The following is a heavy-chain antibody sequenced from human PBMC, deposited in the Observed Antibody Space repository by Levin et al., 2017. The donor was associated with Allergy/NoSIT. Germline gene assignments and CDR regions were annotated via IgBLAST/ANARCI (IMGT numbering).Heavy chain of an antibody. D-gene: IGHD1-26*01. CDR3: ARDRGGSYKARDAFDI. CDR1: GGSISSGGYY. J-gene: IGHJ3*02. V-gene: IGHV4-31*03. CDR2: IYYSGST. Sequence: SETLSLTCTVSGGSISSGGYYWSWIRQHPGKGLEWIGYIYYSGSTYYNPSLKSRVTISVDTSKNQFSLKLSSVTAADTAVYYCARDRGGSYKARDAFDIWGQGTMVTVSS.